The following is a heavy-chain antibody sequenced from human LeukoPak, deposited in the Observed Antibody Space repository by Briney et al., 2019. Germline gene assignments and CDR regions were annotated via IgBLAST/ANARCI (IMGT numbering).Heavy chain of an antibody. J-gene: IGHJ4*02. CDR2: ISGSGTYT. Sequence: GGSLRLSCTASGFSFIGYNMNWVRQAPGKGLEWVSTISGSGTYTYYADSLKGRFTTSRENANNSVFLQMNSLRADDTAVYYCARGHFATGWYDYFDSWGQGALVTVSS. CDR1: GFSFIGYN. D-gene: IGHD6-19*01. CDR3: ARGHFATGWYDYFDS. V-gene: IGHV3-21*01.